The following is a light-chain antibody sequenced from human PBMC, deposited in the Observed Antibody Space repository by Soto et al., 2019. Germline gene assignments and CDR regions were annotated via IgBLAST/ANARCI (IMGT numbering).Light chain of an antibody. Sequence: DILMTQSRSSLSASVGDRVTITCSASQGITSYLAWYQQKPGKVPKLLIYAASTLQSGVPSRFSGSGSGTDFTLTIRSLQPEDVATYYCQKYNSAPLTFGGGTKVEIK. J-gene: IGKJ4*01. CDR3: QKYNSAPLT. CDR2: AAS. V-gene: IGKV1-27*01. CDR1: QGITSY.